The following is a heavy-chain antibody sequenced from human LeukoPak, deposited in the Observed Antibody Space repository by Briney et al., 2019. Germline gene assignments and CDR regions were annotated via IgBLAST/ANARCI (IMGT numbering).Heavy chain of an antibody. CDR1: GYSLSELS. J-gene: IGHJ4*02. Sequence: EASVKVSCKVSGYSLSELSTHWVRQAPGQGLEWMGGFDPGDDETIYAQKFQGRVTMTEDTSTSTAYMELRSLRSDDTAVYYCARYRWLLLDFDYWGQGTLVTVSS. CDR2: FDPGDDET. D-gene: IGHD3-22*01. CDR3: ARYRWLLLDFDY. V-gene: IGHV1-24*01.